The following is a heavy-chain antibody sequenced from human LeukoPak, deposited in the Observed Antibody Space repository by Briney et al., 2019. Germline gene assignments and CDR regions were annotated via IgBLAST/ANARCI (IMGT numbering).Heavy chain of an antibody. Sequence: GGSLRLSCTASGFSYTSYSMNWVRQTPGEGLEWLSYITSSYIAYYADSVKGRFTISRDNSKNTLYLQMNSLRAEDTAVYYCARDIGMVRGVIINWGQGTLVTVSS. CDR2: ITSSYIA. V-gene: IGHV3-48*01. J-gene: IGHJ4*02. CDR1: GFSYTSYS. D-gene: IGHD3-10*01. CDR3: ARDIGMVRGVIIN.